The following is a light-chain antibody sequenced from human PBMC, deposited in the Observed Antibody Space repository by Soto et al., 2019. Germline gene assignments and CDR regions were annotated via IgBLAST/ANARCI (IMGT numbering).Light chain of an antibody. V-gene: IGLV2-14*03. CDR1: SSDVGGYNY. CDR2: DVT. CDR3: SSYTTCNTRQRV. Sequence: QSALTQPASVSGSPGQSITTSCTGTSSDVGGYNYVSWYQHHPGKAPKLIIYDVTNRPSGVSNPFSGSKSGNTASLTISGLQPEDEADYYCSSYTTCNTRQRVFGTGTKVTVL. J-gene: IGLJ1*01.